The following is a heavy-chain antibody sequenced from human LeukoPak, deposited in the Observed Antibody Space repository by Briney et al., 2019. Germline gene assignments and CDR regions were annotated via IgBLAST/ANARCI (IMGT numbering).Heavy chain of an antibody. CDR3: ARVPISSSWYLTQSLQVADTISWFDP. D-gene: IGHD6-13*01. J-gene: IGHJ5*02. V-gene: IGHV1-46*01. Sequence: ASVKVSCKASGYTFTSYYMHWVRQAPGQGLEWMGIINPSGGSTSYAQKFQGRVTMTRDTSISTAYMELSRLRSDDTAVYYCARVPISSSWYLTQSLQVADTISWFDPWGQGTLVTVSS. CDR1: GYTFTSYY. CDR2: INPSGGST.